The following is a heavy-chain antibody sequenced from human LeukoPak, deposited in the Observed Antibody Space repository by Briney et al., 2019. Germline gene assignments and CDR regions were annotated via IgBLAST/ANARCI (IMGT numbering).Heavy chain of an antibody. Sequence: SETLSLTCTVSGGSISSSSYYWGWIRQPPGKGLEWIGSIYYSGSTYYNPSLKSRVTISVDTSKNQFSLKLSSVTAADTAVYYCASRKWELLMFDYWGQGTLVTVSS. CDR2: IYYSGST. D-gene: IGHD1-26*01. CDR1: GGSISSSSYY. CDR3: ASRKWELLMFDY. J-gene: IGHJ4*02. V-gene: IGHV4-39*01.